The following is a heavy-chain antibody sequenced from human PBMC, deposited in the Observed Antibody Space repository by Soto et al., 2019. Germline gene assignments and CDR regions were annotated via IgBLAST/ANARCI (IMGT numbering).Heavy chain of an antibody. V-gene: IGHV4-59*08. Sequence: SETLSLTCTASGGSISSYYWSWIRQPPGKGLEWIGYIYYSGSTNYNPSLKSRVTISVDTSKNQFSLKLSSVTAADTAVYYCAKVSGYDLGYYYMDVWGKGTTVTVSS. CDR3: AKVSGYDLGYYYMDV. D-gene: IGHD5-12*01. CDR2: IYYSGST. CDR1: GGSISSYY. J-gene: IGHJ6*03.